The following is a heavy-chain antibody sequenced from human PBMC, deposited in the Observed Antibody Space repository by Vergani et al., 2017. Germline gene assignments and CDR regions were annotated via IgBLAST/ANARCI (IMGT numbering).Heavy chain of an antibody. Sequence: QVQLVESGGGVVQPGGSLRLSCAASGFTFSGFGMHWLRQTPGKGLEWVAFIRYHGINKYHADSVEGRFTISRDNSKNTLYLDMNSLTVEATGVYYCAKNRGENGGRLGEYFQEWGQGTLVTVSS. CDR3: AKNRGENGGRLGEYFQE. J-gene: IGHJ1*01. CDR1: GFTFSGFG. CDR2: IRYHGINK. V-gene: IGHV3-30*02. D-gene: IGHD2-8*01.